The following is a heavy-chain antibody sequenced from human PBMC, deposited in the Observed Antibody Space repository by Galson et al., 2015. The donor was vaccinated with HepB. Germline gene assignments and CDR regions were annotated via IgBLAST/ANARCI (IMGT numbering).Heavy chain of an antibody. D-gene: IGHD1-26*01. CDR3: ARVRGAQPDAFDI. CDR1: GDSVSSKSAA. V-gene: IGHV6-1*01. CDR2: TYYRSKWNN. J-gene: IGHJ3*02. Sequence: CAISGDSVSSKSAAWNWIRQSPSRGLEWLGRTYYRSKWNNDYAVSVQSRITINPDTSKNQFSLQLNSVTPEDTAVYYCARVRGAQPDAFDIWGQGTMVTVSS.